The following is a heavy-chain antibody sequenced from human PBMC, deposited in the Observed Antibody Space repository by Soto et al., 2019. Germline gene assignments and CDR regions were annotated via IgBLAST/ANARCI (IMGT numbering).Heavy chain of an antibody. V-gene: IGHV1-18*01. CDR2: ISAYNGNT. Sequence: ASVKVSCKASGYTYTNFGMSWVRVAPGQGLEWMGRISAYNGNTNYAQKLQGRVTMTTDTSTSTAYLELRSLRPDDTAVYYCARVSTMVRGVITQDYWGQGTLVTLSS. J-gene: IGHJ4*02. CDR1: GYTYTNFG. CDR3: ARVSTMVRGVITQDY. D-gene: IGHD3-10*01.